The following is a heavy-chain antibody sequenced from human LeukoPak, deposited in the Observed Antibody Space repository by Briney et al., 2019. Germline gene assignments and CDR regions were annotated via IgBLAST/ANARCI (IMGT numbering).Heavy chain of an antibody. V-gene: IGHV4-30-2*05. J-gene: IGHJ6*03. CDR3: ARDLGYCSSTSCFRGHSYYYMDV. CDR1: GGSFSSGGYY. CDR2: IYRSGST. D-gene: IGHD2-2*01. Sequence: PSQTLSLTCTVSGGSFSSGGYYWSWIRQPPGKGLEWIGYIYRSGSTDYNPSLKSRVTISLDTSKNQFSLKLSSVTAADTAVYYCARDLGYCSSTSCFRGHSYYYMDVWGKGTTVTVSS.